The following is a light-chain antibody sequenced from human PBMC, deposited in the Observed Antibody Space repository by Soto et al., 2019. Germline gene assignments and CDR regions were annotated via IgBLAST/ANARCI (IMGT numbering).Light chain of an antibody. CDR2: GAS. J-gene: IGKJ4*01. CDR3: QQYGSSPLT. Sequence: EIVLTQSPGTLSLSPGGRVTLSCRASQSVSSSYLAWYQQKPGQAPRLLIYGASSRATGIPDRFSGSGSGTDFTLTISRLEPEDFAVYYCQQYGSSPLTFGGGTKGDIK. V-gene: IGKV3-20*01. CDR1: QSVSSSY.